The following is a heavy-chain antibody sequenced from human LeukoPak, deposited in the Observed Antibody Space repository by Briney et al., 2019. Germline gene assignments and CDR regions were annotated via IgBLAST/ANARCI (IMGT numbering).Heavy chain of an antibody. CDR2: IIPILGIA. V-gene: IGHV1-69*04. Sequence: ASVKVSCKASGGTFSSYAISWVRQAPGQGLEWMGRIIPILGIANYAQKFQGRVTITADKSTSTAYMELSSLRSEDTAVYYCARDPIAAAGGGYWGQGTLVIVSS. D-gene: IGHD6-13*01. J-gene: IGHJ4*02. CDR3: ARDPIAAAGGGY. CDR1: GGTFSSYA.